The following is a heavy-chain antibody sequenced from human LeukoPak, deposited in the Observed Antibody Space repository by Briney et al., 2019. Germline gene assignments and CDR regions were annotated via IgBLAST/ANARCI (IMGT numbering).Heavy chain of an antibody. V-gene: IGHV2-70*11. J-gene: IGHJ4*02. Sequence: SGPALVKPTQTLTLTCTFSGFSLRINGMCVSWIRQPPGKALEWLARIDWDDDKYYSTSLKTRLSISKDTSKNQVVLTMTNVDPVDTATYYCARAYYYGSGSYYFDYCGQRTLVTVSS. CDR1: GFSLRINGMC. CDR2: IDWDDDK. D-gene: IGHD3-10*01. CDR3: ARAYYYGSGSYYFDY.